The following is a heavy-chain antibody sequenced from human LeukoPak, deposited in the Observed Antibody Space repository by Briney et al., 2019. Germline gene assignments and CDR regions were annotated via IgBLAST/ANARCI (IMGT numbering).Heavy chain of an antibody. D-gene: IGHD2-2*01. Sequence: PSQTLTLTCTVSGGSISSGDYYWSWIRQPPWKGLAGIGYIYYSGSTYYNPSLKSRVTISVDSSKNHFSLKLSSVTAADTGVYYCVRELGYYKCSSSYPDYWGQGTLVTVSS. J-gene: IGHJ4*02. CDR2: IYYSGST. V-gene: IGHV4-30-4*08. CDR1: GGSISSGDYY. CDR3: VRELGYYKCSSSYPDY.